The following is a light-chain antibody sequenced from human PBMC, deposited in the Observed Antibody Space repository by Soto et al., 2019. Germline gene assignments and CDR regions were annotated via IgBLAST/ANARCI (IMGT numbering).Light chain of an antibody. Sequence: DIQMPQSPSSLSASVGARVTITCRASQSISRYLNWYQQKPGKAPKLLIYAASNLHSGVPSRFSGSGSGTDFTLTISSLQPEDFATYYCQRGYSPHLTFGEGTKVDIK. CDR3: QRGYSPHLT. J-gene: IGKJ4*01. CDR1: QSISRY. V-gene: IGKV1-39*01. CDR2: AAS.